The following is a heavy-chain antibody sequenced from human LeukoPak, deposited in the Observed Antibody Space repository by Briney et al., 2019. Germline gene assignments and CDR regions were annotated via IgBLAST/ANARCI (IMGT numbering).Heavy chain of an antibody. CDR1: GGSSSSSTYY. D-gene: IGHD2-21*01. J-gene: IGHJ4*02. CDR3: ARLSPYCGGDCYSWLGGQADY. CDR2: IYYSGST. Sequence: PSETLSLTCTVSGGSSSSSTYYWGWIRQPPGKGLEWIGTIYYSGSTYYNPSLKSRVTISVDTSKNQFSLKLSSVTAADTAVYYCARLSPYCGGDCYSWLGGQADYWGQGTLVTVSS. V-gene: IGHV4-39*01.